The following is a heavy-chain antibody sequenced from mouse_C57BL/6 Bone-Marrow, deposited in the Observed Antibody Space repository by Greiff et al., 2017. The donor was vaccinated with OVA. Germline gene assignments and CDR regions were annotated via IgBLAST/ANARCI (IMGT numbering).Heavy chain of an antibody. CDR2: IYPGGGYT. CDR3: ARGCYWAMDY. V-gene: IGHV1-63*01. CDR1: GYTFPNYW. J-gene: IGHJ4*01. Sequence: QVQLQQSGAELVRPGTSVKMSCKASGYTFPNYWIGWAKPRPGHGLEWIGDIYPGGGYTHYNEKFKGKATLTADKSSSPAYMQVSSRTSEDAAIDYCARGCYWAMDYWGQGTSVTVSA. D-gene: IGHD1-1*01.